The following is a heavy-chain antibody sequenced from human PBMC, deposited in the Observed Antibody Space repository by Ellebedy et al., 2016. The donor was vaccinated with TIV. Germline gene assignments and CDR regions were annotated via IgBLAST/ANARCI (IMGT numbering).Heavy chain of an antibody. CDR3: ARHAAYYYYGMDV. CDR2: IYYSGST. CDR1: GFTFSSYA. V-gene: IGHV4-38-2*01. Sequence: ESLKISXAASGFTFSSYAMGWIRQPPGKGLEWIGSIYYSGSTYYNPSLKSRVTISVDTSKNQFSLKLSSVTAADTAVYYCARHAAYYYYGMDVWGQGTTVTVSS. D-gene: IGHD2-2*01. J-gene: IGHJ6*02.